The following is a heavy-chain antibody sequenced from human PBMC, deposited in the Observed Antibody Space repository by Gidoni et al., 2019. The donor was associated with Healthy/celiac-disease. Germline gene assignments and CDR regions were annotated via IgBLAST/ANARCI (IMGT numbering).Heavy chain of an antibody. J-gene: IGHJ5*02. CDR2: INPSGGST. D-gene: IGHD1-26*01. V-gene: IGHV1-46*01. CDR1: GYTFTSYY. CDR3: ARDGVGWVGAMINWFDP. Sequence: QVQLVQSGAEVKKPGASVKVSCKASGYTFTSYYMHWVRQAPGQGLEWMGIINPSGGSTSYAQKFQGRVTMTRDTSTSTVYMELSSLRSEDTAVYYCARDGVGWVGAMINWFDPWGQGTLVTVSS.